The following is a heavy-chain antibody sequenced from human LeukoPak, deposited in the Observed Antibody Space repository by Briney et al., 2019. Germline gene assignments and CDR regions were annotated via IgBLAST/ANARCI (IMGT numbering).Heavy chain of an antibody. CDR2: IRYDGSNK. CDR3: AKELRYPYYFDY. J-gene: IGHJ4*02. CDR1: GFTFSSYG. D-gene: IGHD3-9*01. V-gene: IGHV3-30*02. Sequence: PGGSLRLSCAASGFTFSSYGMHWVRQAPGKGLEWVAFIRYDGSNKYYADSVKGRFTISRDNSKNTLYLQMNSLRAEDTAVYYCAKELRYPYYFDYWGQGTLVTVSS.